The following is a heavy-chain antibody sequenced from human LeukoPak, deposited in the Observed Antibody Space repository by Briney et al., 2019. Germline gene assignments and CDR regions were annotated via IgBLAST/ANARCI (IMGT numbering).Heavy chain of an antibody. CDR3: ARGLRYCSSTSCSYYFDY. V-gene: IGHV1-8*03. Sequence: VASVKVSCKASGYAFTSYDINWVRQAPGQGLEWMGWMNPNSGNTGYAQKFQGRVTITRNTSISTAYMELSSLRSEDTAVYYCARGLRYCSSTSCSYYFDYWGQGTLVTVSS. CDR1: GYAFTSYD. J-gene: IGHJ4*02. CDR2: MNPNSGNT. D-gene: IGHD2-2*01.